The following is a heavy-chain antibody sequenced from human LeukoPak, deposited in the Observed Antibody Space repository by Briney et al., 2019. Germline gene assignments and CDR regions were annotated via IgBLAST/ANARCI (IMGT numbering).Heavy chain of an antibody. CDR1: GYTFTSYG. Sequence: ASVKVSCKASGYTFTSYGISWVRQAPGQGLEWMGWISAYNGNTNYAQKLQGRVTMTTDTSTSTAYMELRSLRSDDTAVYYCARVETMTTVVTLPYYFDYWGQGTLVIVSS. V-gene: IGHV1-18*01. J-gene: IGHJ4*02. CDR3: ARVETMTTVVTLPYYFDY. D-gene: IGHD4-23*01. CDR2: ISAYNGNT.